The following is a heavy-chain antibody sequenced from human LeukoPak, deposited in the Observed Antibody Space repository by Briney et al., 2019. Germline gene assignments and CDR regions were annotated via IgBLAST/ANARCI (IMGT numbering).Heavy chain of an antibody. CDR3: ARDGSSSWYSMDV. CDR1: EITFSSYG. D-gene: IGHD6-13*01. Sequence: GGSLRLSCAVSEITFSSYGMHWVRQAPGKGLEWVAFIRYDGSNEYYADSVKGRFTISRDNSKDMAYLQMNSLRAEDTAVYYCARDGSSSWYSMDVWGQGTTVTVSS. J-gene: IGHJ6*02. CDR2: IRYDGSNE. V-gene: IGHV3-30*02.